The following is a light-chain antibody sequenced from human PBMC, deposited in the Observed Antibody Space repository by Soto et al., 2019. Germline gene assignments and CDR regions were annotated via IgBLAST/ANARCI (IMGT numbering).Light chain of an antibody. CDR3: SSYTSSSTLDV. J-gene: IGLJ1*01. CDR1: SSDVGGYNY. CDR2: EVS. Sequence: QSALTQPASVSGSPGQSITISCTGTSSDVGGYNYVSWYQQHPGKAPKLMIYEVSNRPSGVSNRFSGFKSGKTASLTISGLQAEDEADYYCSSYTSSSTLDVFGTGTKLTVL. V-gene: IGLV2-14*01.